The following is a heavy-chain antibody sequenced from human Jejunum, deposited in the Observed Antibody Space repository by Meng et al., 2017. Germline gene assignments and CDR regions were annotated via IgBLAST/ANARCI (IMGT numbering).Heavy chain of an antibody. V-gene: IGHV4-39*01. CDR3: ARRPSIAARPFDY. D-gene: IGHD6-6*01. J-gene: IGHJ4*02. Sequence: QVERQESGPGLVQPAETRSLTGNVSGGSVSSDRDDWGWIRQPPGKRLEWLGSISYSGSTYDNPSLKSRVTLSVDTSKNQFSLRLTSVTAADTAVYFCARRPSIAARPFDYWGQGTLVTVSS. CDR2: ISYSGST. CDR1: GGSVSSDRDD.